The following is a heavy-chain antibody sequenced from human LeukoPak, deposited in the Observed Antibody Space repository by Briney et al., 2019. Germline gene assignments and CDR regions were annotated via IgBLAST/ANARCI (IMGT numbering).Heavy chain of an antibody. D-gene: IGHD1-14*01. Sequence: SETLSLTCPVSGGSISSSSYYWGWLRRPPGKGLEWIGTIYYSGKTCYNPSLKSRATISVDTSKRQFSLELTSVTAADTAVYYCARQLTGTEYMDVWGKGTTVTISS. CDR3: ARQLTGTEYMDV. J-gene: IGHJ6*03. CDR2: IYYSGKT. V-gene: IGHV4-39*01. CDR1: GGSISSSSYY.